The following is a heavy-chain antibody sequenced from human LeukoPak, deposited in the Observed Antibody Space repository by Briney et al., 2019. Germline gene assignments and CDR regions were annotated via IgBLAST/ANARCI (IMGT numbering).Heavy chain of an antibody. J-gene: IGHJ6*02. V-gene: IGHV3-7*01. CDR1: GFTFSSYA. CDR2: IKQDGSEK. CDR3: ARDNTMVRGSDYYYGMDV. D-gene: IGHD3-10*01. Sequence: GGSLRLSCAASGFTFSSYAMHWVRQAPGKGLEWVANIKQDGSEKHYVDSVKGRFTISRDNAKNSLYLQMNSLRAEDTAVYYCARDNTMVRGSDYYYGMDVWGQGTTVTVSS.